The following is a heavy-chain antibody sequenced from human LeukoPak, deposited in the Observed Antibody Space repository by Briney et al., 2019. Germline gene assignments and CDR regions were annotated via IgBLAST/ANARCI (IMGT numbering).Heavy chain of an antibody. CDR2: IRYDGSNK. D-gene: IGHD4-17*01. CDR3: AQDECDYLNWFDP. V-gene: IGHV3-30*02. J-gene: IGHJ5*02. Sequence: GGSLRLSCAASGFTFSGYGMHWVRQAPGKGLEWVAFIRYDGSNKYYADSVKGRFTISRDYSKNTLYLQMNSLRAEDTAVYYCAQDECDYLNWFDPWGQGTLVTVSS. CDR1: GFTFSGYG.